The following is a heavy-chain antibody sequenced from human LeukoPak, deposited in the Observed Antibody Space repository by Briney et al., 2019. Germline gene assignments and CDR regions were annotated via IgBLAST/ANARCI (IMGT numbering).Heavy chain of an antibody. D-gene: IGHD3-3*01. J-gene: IGHJ6*03. Sequence: SETLSLTCTVSGGSITSYFWSWIRQPPGEGLEWIGYIYYTGATNYNPSLKSRVTISVDTSKNQFSLKLSSVTAADTAVYYCARGYYDFWSGLKYYYMDVWGKETTVTVSS. CDR3: ARGYYDFWSGLKYYYMDV. CDR2: IYYTGAT. CDR1: GGSITSYF. V-gene: IGHV4-59*01.